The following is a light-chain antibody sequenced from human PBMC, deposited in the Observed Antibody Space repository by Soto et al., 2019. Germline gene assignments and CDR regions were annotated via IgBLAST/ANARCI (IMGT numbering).Light chain of an antibody. CDR1: KSVNNRF. J-gene: IGKJ1*01. V-gene: IGKV3-20*01. CDR2: GAT. CDR3: QEYGIPRT. Sequence: TALAQSPDTLSVSPGERATLSCKTSKSVNNRFLAWYQQKPGQAPRLLVYGATSRASGIPDRFSGSGSGTYCTLTISRVEPEDFAMYYCQEYGIPRTFGQGTKVENK.